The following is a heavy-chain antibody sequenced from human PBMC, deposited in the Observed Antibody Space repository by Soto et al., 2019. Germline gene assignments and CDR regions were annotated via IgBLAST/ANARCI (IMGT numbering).Heavy chain of an antibody. CDR1: GGSITTYY. D-gene: IGHD3-3*01. J-gene: IGHJ4*02. CDR3: ARGTFGVVKD. V-gene: IGHV4-59*01. Sequence: PSETLSLTCTVSGGSITTYYGSWIRQAPGKGLEWIGYIYYSGSTNYNPSLKSRVTISIDTSRNQFSLKLSSVTAADTAVYYCARGTFGVVKDWGQGTLVTVSS. CDR2: IYYSGST.